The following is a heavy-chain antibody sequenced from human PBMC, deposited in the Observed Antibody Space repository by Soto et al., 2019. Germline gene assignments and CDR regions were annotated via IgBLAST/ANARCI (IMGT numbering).Heavy chain of an antibody. Sequence: PSETLSLTCTVSGGSISSGGYYWTWIRQHPGKGLEWIGYIYYSGITYYNPSLKSRVTISVDTSKNQFSLKLSSVTAADTAVYYCARDGDDYGDPTEYFQHWGQGTLVTVSS. CDR1: GGSISSGGYY. CDR3: ARDGDDYGDPTEYFQH. CDR2: IYYSGIT. D-gene: IGHD4-17*01. V-gene: IGHV4-30-4*08. J-gene: IGHJ1*01.